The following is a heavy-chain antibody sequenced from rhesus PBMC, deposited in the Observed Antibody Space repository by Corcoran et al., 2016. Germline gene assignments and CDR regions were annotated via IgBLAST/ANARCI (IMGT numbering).Heavy chain of an antibody. CDR1: CWSNSRSKL. CDR3: AREGWTGYFRRA. V-gene: IGHV4-93*01. CDR2: IYGRGGST. J-gene: IGHJ4*01. D-gene: IGHD3-3*01. Sequence: VQVPGAGPAGVKALGDPFPHRAGPCWSNSRSKLGRRNRPVPGEGLEWIGGIYGRGGSTKYNPSLKSRVTISKDPSENQFSLKLSSVTAADTAVYYCAREGWTGYFRRAWGQGVLVTVSS.